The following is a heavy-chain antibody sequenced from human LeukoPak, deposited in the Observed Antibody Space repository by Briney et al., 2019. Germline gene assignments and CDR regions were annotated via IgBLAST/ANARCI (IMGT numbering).Heavy chain of an antibody. J-gene: IGHJ2*01. CDR2: INPNSGGT. V-gene: IGHV1-2*02. CDR1: GYTFTGYY. Sequence: ASVKVSCKASGYTFTGYYMHWVRQAPGQGLEWMGWINPNSGGTNYAQKFQGRVTMTRDTSISTAYMELSRLRSDDTAVYYCARGGSRSIPPNWHCDLWGRGTLVTVSS. CDR3: ARGGSRSIPPNWHCDL. D-gene: IGHD3-10*01.